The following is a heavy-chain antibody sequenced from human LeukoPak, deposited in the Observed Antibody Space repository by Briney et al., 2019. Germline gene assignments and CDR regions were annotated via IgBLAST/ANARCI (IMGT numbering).Heavy chain of an antibody. CDR3: AKAELGVDTFFDY. Sequence: HPGGSLRLSCAASGFTFSSYAMSWVRQAPGRGLEWVATLSGSGAGTYYSDSVQGRFTISRDNSKRTLFLQMNSLRAEDTAFYYCAKAELGVDTFFDYWGQGTLVTVSS. J-gene: IGHJ4*02. CDR2: LSGSGAGT. D-gene: IGHD3-3*01. CDR1: GFTFSSYA. V-gene: IGHV3-23*01.